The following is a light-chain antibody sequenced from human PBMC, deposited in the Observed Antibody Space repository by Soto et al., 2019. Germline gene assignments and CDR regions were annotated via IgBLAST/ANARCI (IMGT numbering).Light chain of an antibody. V-gene: IGLV2-23*01. CDR1: SSDVGNYNL. Sequence: QSALTQPASVSGSPGQSITISCTGTSSDVGNYNLVSWYQQHPGKAPKLRIYEGSKRPSGVSNRFSGSKSGNTASLTISGLQAEDEDDYYCSSYVGSSTLLFGGGTKLTVL. CDR3: SSYVGSSTLL. CDR2: EGS. J-gene: IGLJ2*01.